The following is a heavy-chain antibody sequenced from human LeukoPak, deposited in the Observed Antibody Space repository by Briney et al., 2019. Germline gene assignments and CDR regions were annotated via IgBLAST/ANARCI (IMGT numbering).Heavy chain of an antibody. D-gene: IGHD3-16*02. Sequence: PSETLSLTCAVYGGSFSGYYWSWIRQPPGKGLEWIGEINHSGSTNYNPSLKSRVTISVDTSKNQFPLKLSSVTAADTAVYYCARGIPGRSIDYWGQGTLVTVSS. J-gene: IGHJ4*02. V-gene: IGHV4-34*01. CDR3: ARGIPGRSIDY. CDR1: GGSFSGYY. CDR2: INHSGST.